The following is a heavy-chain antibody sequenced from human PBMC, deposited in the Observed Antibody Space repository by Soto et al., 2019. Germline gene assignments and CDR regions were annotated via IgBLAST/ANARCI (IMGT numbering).Heavy chain of an antibody. CDR1: GGSFSGYY. CDR2: INHSGST. CDR3: AILPRYCSSISCSITNYFYY. V-gene: IGHV4-34*01. Sequence: SETLSLTCAVYGGSFSGYYWSWIRQPPGKGLEWIGEINHSGSTNYNPSLKSRVTISVDTSKNQFSLKLSSVTAADTAVYYCAILPRYCSSISCSITNYFYYWGQGTLVTVSS. J-gene: IGHJ4*02. D-gene: IGHD2-2*01.